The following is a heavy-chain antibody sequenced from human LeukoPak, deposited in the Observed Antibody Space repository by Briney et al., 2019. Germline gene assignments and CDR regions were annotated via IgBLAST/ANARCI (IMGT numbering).Heavy chain of an antibody. J-gene: IGHJ4*02. CDR2: IYYSGST. CDR1: GGSISSGGYY. V-gene: IGHV4-61*08. D-gene: IGHD3-3*01. CDR3: ARATYYDFWSGYYTRYYFDY. Sequence: SETLSLTCTVSGGSISSGGYYWSWIRQHPGKGLEWIGYIYYSGSTNYNPSLKSRVTISVDTSKNQFSLKLSSVTAADTAVYYCARATYYDFWSGYYTRYYFDYWGQGTLVTVSS.